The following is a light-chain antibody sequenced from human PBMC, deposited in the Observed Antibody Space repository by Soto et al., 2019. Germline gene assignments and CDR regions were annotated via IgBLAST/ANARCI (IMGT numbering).Light chain of an antibody. Sequence: EIVLTQSPATLSLSPGERXTXXXXASQXVSXYLAWYQQKPGQAPRLLIYDASNRATGIPARFSGSGSGTDFTLTIXXXEXXXXXXXXXXXXXXXPLTFGGGTKVEIK. J-gene: IGKJ4*01. CDR3: XXXXXXPLT. CDR1: QXVSXY. CDR2: DAS. V-gene: IGKV3-11*01.